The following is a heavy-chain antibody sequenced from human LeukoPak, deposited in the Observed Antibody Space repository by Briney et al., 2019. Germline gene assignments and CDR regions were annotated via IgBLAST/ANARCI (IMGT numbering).Heavy chain of an antibody. Sequence: PGGSLRLSCAASGFTFNNYWMHWVRQAPGKGLVWVSGINSDGSSATYADSVKGRFTISRDNAKNTLYLEMNSLRAEAMAVYYCAIGVVITTAFDNWGQGTLVTVSS. CDR1: GFTFNNYW. D-gene: IGHD3-22*01. CDR2: INSDGSSA. J-gene: IGHJ4*02. CDR3: AIGVVITTAFDN. V-gene: IGHV3-74*01.